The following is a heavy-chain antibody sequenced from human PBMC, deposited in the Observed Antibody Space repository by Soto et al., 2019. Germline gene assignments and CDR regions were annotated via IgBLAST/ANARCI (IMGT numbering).Heavy chain of an antibody. D-gene: IGHD6-13*01. CDR1: GFTVSSNY. CDR2: IYSGGST. J-gene: IGHJ4*02. V-gene: IGHV3-66*01. CDR3: AMGQQQGKLKLRF. Sequence: PGGSLRLSCAASGFTVSSNYMSWVRQAPGKGLEWVSVIYSGGSTYYADSVKGRFTISRDNSKNTLYLQMNSLRAEDTAVYYCAMGQQQGKLKLRFWGQGTLVTVSS.